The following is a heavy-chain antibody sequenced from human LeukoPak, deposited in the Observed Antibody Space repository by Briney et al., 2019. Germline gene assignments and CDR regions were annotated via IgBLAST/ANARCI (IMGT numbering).Heavy chain of an antibody. CDR1: GFTFSSYA. CDR3: AREYISGWPDY. CDR2: ISYDGSNK. V-gene: IGHV3-30-3*01. Sequence: PGGSLRLSCAASGFTFSSYAMHWVRQAPGKGLEWVAVISYDGSNKYYADSVKGRFTISRDNSKNTLYLQMNSLRAEDTAVYYCAREYISGWPDYWGQGTLVTVSS. D-gene: IGHD6-25*01. J-gene: IGHJ4*02.